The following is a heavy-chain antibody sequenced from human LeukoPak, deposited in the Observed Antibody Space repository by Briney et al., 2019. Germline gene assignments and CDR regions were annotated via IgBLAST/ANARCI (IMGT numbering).Heavy chain of an antibody. CDR2: INPNNGDT. D-gene: IGHD2-2*02. V-gene: IGHV1-2*02. CDR1: GYTFTGNF. J-gene: IGHJ6*03. CDR3: ARVAAEVVGVPGAIGFGWLRRDYYYMDV. Sequence: ASVKISCKTSGYTFTGNFMHWVRQAPGQGPEWMGWINPNNGDTNYAQKFQGRVTMTRDMSTSTVYMELSSLRSEDTAVYYCARVAAEVVGVPGAIGFGWLRRDYYYMDVWGKGTTVTVSS.